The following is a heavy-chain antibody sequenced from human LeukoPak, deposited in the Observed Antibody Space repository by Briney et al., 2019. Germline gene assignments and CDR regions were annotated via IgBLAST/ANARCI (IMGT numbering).Heavy chain of an antibody. Sequence: PGGSLRLSCAASGLSFRSYAMHWVRQSPGKGLEWVAVISFDGNNQYYADSVKGRFAISRDNSKNTVYLQTNSLRAEDTAVYYCNAGGSPFWGQGTLVTVSS. CDR1: GLSFRSYA. D-gene: IGHD3-16*01. V-gene: IGHV3-30*09. J-gene: IGHJ4*02. CDR3: NAGGSPF. CDR2: ISFDGNNQ.